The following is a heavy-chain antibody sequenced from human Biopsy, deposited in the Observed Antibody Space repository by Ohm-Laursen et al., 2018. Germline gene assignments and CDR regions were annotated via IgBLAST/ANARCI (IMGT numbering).Heavy chain of an antibody. D-gene: IGHD3-10*01. V-gene: IGHV4-4*07. CDR2: AYPSGTT. CDR3: AGSRGHYFNGLDV. CDR1: GASMTDYF. Sequence: TLSLTCSVSGASMTDYFWSWIWQPAGKGLEWIGRAYPSGTTYYNPSLKGLVTISIDASKNQLSLKVTSVTAADTAVFYCAGSRGHYFNGLDVWGQGTTAIVSS. J-gene: IGHJ6*02.